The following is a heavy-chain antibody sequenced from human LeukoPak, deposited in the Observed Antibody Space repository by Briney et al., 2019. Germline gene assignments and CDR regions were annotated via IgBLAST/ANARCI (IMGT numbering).Heavy chain of an antibody. V-gene: IGHV3-21*01. CDR1: AFTFSSYS. J-gene: IGHJ6*04. D-gene: IGHD3-10*01. CDR2: ISSSGSYI. Sequence: GGSLRLSCAASAFTFSSYSMNWVRQAPGKGLEWVSSISSSGSYIYYADSVKGRFTISRDNAKNSLYLQMNSLRAEDTAVYYCARVKTFFGEKVYYMDVWGKGTTVTVSS. CDR3: ARVKTFFGEKVYYMDV.